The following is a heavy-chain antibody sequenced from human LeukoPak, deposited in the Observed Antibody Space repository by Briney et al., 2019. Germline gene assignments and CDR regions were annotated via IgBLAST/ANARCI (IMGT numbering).Heavy chain of an antibody. Sequence: PGRSLRLSCAASGFTFRTFPMHWVRQAPGQGLQWVAVIGNDGYNKYYSDSVRGRSTISRDNSKNTLSLQMDSLTTEDTAVYYCARGAGTTVCYIDVWGKGTTVTVSS. V-gene: IGHV3-30*01. CDR1: GFTFRTFP. CDR2: IGNDGYNK. J-gene: IGHJ6*03. CDR3: ARGAGTTVCYIDV. D-gene: IGHD1-7*01.